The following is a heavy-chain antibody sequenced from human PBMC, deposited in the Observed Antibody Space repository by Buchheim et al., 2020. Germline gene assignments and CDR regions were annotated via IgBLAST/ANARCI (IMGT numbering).Heavy chain of an antibody. J-gene: IGHJ4*02. Sequence: QVQFVQSGAEVKKPGASVKVSCKASGYTFTSFAIHWVRQAPGQRPEWMGWITAGNGDTKYSQRLQGRLTLTTDTSASTAYMELSGLRSEDTAVYYCSREGVLTHLDYWGQGTL. D-gene: IGHD4/OR15-4a*01. CDR1: GYTFTSFA. CDR2: ITAGNGDT. V-gene: IGHV1-3*01. CDR3: SREGVLTHLDY.